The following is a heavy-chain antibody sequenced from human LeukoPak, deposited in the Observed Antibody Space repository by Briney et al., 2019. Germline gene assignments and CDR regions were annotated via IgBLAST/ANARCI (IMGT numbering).Heavy chain of an antibody. CDR3: ARGGSYYDFWSGYYDYYYYMDV. CDR1: GGSTSSYY. D-gene: IGHD3-3*01. J-gene: IGHJ6*03. V-gene: IGHV4-59*01. Sequence: SGTLSLTCSVSGGSTSSYYWSWIRQPPGKGLEWIGYIYYSGSTNYNPSLKSRVTISVDTSKNQFSPRLTSVTAADTAVYYCARGGSYYDFWSGYYDYYYYMDVWGKGTTVTVS. CDR2: IYYSGST.